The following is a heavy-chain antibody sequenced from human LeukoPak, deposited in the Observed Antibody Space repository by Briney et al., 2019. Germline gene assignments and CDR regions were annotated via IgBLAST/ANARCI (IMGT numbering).Heavy chain of an antibody. V-gene: IGHV3-30*02. J-gene: IGHJ3*01. CDR1: GFTFSTYG. Sequence: GGSLRLSCAAAGFTFSTYGMHWVRQAPGKGLEWVSFIRYDGSNKYYADSVKGRFTISRDNSKNTLYLQMNSLRTDDTAVYYCAMFGSTFNAFDVWGQGTMVTVSS. CDR3: AMFGSTFNAFDV. D-gene: IGHD3-16*01. CDR2: IRYDGSNK.